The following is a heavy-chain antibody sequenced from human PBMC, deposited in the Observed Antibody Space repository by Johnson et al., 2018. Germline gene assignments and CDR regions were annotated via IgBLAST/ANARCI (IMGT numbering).Heavy chain of an antibody. CDR1: GGSISSYY. V-gene: IGHV4-59*01. CDR2: IYHSGST. CDR3: ARVPSIRYYYYGLDV. J-gene: IGHJ6*02. D-gene: IGHD1-14*01. Sequence: QVQLQESGPGLVKPSETLSLTCSVSGGSISSYYWSWVRQPPGKGLEWIGYIYHSGSTDYNPSLKSRVTISIDPSRNQFSLKLKSVTAADAAVYYWARVPSIRYYYYGLDVWGQGTTVTVSS.